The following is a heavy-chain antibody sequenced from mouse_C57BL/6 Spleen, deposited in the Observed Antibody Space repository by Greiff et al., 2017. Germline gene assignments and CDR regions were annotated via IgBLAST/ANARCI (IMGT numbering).Heavy chain of an antibody. D-gene: IGHD2-3*01. CDR1: GFTFTDYY. CDR2: IRNKANGYTT. V-gene: IGHV7-3*01. Sequence: EVQVVESGGGLVQPGGSLSLSCAASGFTFTDYYMSWVRQPPGKALEWLGFIRNKANGYTTEYSASVKGRFTISRDNSQSILYLQMNALGAEDSATYYCTGYYGYYKAVDYWGQGTSVTVSS. CDR3: TGYYGYYKAVDY. J-gene: IGHJ2*02.